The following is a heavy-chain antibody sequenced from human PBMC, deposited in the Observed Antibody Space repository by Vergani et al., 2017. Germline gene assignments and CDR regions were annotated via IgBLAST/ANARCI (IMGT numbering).Heavy chain of an antibody. J-gene: IGHJ6*02. D-gene: IGHD3-3*01. V-gene: IGHV3-23*04. CDR2: ISGSGGST. CDR3: AKPGIFGVVIHYYYGMDV. Sequence: EVQLVESGGGLVQPGRSLRLSCAASGFTFDDYAMHWVRQAPGKGLEWVSAISGSGGSTYYADSVKGRFTISRDNSKNTLYLQMNSLRAEDTAVYYCAKPGIFGVVIHYYYGMDVWGQGTTVTVSS. CDR1: GFTFDDYA.